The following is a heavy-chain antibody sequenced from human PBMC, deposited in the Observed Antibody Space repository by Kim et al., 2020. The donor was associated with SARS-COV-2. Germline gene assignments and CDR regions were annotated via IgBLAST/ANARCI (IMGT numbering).Heavy chain of an antibody. V-gene: IGHV4-34*01. D-gene: IGHD1-26*01. Sequence: YHPSLTNRVTKSVDTSKNPFALRLSSVTAADTAVYYCARGRSGSYFPVDYWGQGTLVTDSS. J-gene: IGHJ4*02. CDR3: ARGRSGSYFPVDY.